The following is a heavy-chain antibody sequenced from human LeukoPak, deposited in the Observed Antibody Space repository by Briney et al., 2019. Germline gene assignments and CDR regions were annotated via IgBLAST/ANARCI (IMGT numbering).Heavy chain of an antibody. Sequence: PGGSLRLSCAASGFTFSSYSMNWVRQAPGKGLEWLSYISSSSRTIYYADSVKGRFTISRDNANNSLYLQMNSLRAEDTAVYYCARYSRSRYYFDYWGQGTLVTVSS. V-gene: IGHV3-48*01. D-gene: IGHD4-11*01. CDR2: ISSSSRTI. CDR3: ARYSRSRYYFDY. CDR1: GFTFSSYS. J-gene: IGHJ4*02.